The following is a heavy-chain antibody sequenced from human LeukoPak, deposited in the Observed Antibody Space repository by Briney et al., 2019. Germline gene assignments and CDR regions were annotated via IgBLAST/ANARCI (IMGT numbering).Heavy chain of an antibody. Sequence: GESLRLSCAASGFTFSSYAMSWVRQAPGKGLEWVSAISGSGGSTYYADSVKGRFTISRDNSKNTLYLQMNSLRAEDTAVYYCAKGPNSGSYYYYYGMDVWGQGTTVTVSS. D-gene: IGHD1-26*01. V-gene: IGHV3-23*01. J-gene: IGHJ6*02. CDR1: GFTFSSYA. CDR2: ISGSGGST. CDR3: AKGPNSGSYYYYYGMDV.